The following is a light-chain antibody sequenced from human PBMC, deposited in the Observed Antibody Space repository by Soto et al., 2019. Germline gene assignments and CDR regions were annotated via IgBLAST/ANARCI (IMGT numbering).Light chain of an antibody. J-gene: IGKJ4*01. CDR1: HYIGTF. CDR2: AAS. Sequence: DIQMTQSPSSLSASVGDRVTITCRASHYIGTFLNWYQQRPGKAPKLLIYAASTLQSGVPSRFSGSGSGTDFTLTISCLQSEDFATYYCQQYYSYLPLTFGGGNKVDIK. CDR3: QQYYSYLPLT. V-gene: IGKV1-39*01.